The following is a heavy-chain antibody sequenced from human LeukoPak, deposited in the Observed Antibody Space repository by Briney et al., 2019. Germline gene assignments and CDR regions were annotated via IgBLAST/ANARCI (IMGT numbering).Heavy chain of an antibody. J-gene: IGHJ2*01. V-gene: IGHV3-48*03. CDR3: AKDPGDYGDYGWYFDL. CDR1: GFTFSNNE. Sequence: GGSLRLSCAASGFTFSNNEMNWVRQAPGKGLEWVSYISRGGNTIYYSDSVKGRFTISRDNAKNSLYLQMNSLRAEDTALYYCAKDPGDYGDYGWYFDLWGRGTLVTVSS. D-gene: IGHD4-17*01. CDR2: ISRGGNTI.